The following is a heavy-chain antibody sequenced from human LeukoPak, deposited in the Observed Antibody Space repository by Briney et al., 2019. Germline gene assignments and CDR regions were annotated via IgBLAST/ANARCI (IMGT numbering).Heavy chain of an antibody. D-gene: IGHD4-23*01. Sequence: GGSLRLSCAASGFTFSSYSMNWVRQAPGKGLEWVSSITSSSSYIYYADSVKGRFTISRDNAKNSLYLQMNSLRAEDTALYYCAKDRLKRVVTPLLDWGQGTLVTVSS. CDR1: GFTFSSYS. CDR2: ITSSSSYI. CDR3: AKDRLKRVVTPLLD. J-gene: IGHJ4*02. V-gene: IGHV3-21*04.